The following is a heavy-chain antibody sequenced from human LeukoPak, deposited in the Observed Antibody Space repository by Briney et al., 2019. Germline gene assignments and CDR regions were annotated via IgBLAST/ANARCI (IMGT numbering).Heavy chain of an antibody. V-gene: IGHV4-39*07. J-gene: IGHJ3*01. CDR3: ARAGVVITTYL. Sequence: SETLSLTCTVSGGSISSSSYYWGWIRQPPGKGLEWIGSIYYSGSTYYNPSLKSRVTISVDTSKNQFSLKLSSVTAADTAVYYCARAGVVITTYLWGQGTMVTVSS. CDR2: IYYSGST. D-gene: IGHD3-22*01. CDR1: GGSISSSSYY.